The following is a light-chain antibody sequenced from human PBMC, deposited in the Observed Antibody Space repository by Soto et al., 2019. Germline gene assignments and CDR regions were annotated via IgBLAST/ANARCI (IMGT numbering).Light chain of an antibody. CDR1: QSVSSN. CDR2: GAS. Sequence: EMVMTQSPATLSVSPGERVTLSCRASQSVSSNLAWYQQKPGQAPRLLIYGASTRAAGIPARFSGSGSGTDFTLTISRLEPEDFAVYYCQQRSDWPLITFGQGTRLEI. CDR3: QQRSDWPLIT. J-gene: IGKJ5*01. V-gene: IGKV3-15*01.